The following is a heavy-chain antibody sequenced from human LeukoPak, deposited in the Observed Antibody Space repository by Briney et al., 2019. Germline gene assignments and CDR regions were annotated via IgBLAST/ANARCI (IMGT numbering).Heavy chain of an antibody. D-gene: IGHD6-13*01. CDR2: IYYSGST. CDR3: ARGRAAAGQDWFDP. V-gene: IGHV4-59*08. J-gene: IGHJ5*02. Sequence: SETLSLTCTVSGGSISSYYWSWIRQPPGKGLEWIGYIYYSGSTNYNPSLKSRVTISVDTSRKHFSLKLRSVTAADTAVYYCARGRAAAGQDWFDPWGQGTLVTASS. CDR1: GGSISSYY.